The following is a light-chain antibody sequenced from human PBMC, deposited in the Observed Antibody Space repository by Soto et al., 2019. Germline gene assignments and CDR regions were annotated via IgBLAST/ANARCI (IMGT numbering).Light chain of an antibody. V-gene: IGLV2-14*01. CDR2: DVS. CDR1: SSDVGSYNF. CDR3: SSYTSSSTLTV. J-gene: IGLJ1*01. Sequence: QSALTQPASVSGSPGQSITISCTGTSSDVGSYNFVSWYQQHPGKAPKLMIYDVSHRPSGVSNCFSGSKSGYTDSLTISGLQAEDEADYYCSSYTSSSTLTVFGTGTKLTVL.